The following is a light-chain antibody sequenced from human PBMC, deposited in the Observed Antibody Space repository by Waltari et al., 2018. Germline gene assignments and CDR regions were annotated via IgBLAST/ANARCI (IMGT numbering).Light chain of an antibody. Sequence: DIQLTQSPSFLSASVGDRVTITCRASQGIDNQLAWYQQKPGKAPNLLIYFASNLLSGVPSRFGGSGSGTEFTLTISSLQPEDFATYFCQQLNTYPRTFGGGTKVEIK. CDR1: QGIDNQ. CDR3: QQLNTYPRT. J-gene: IGKJ4*01. V-gene: IGKV1-9*01. CDR2: FAS.